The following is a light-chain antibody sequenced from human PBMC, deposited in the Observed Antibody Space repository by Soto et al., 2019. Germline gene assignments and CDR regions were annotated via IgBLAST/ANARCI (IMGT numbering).Light chain of an antibody. CDR2: DAS. J-gene: IGKJ3*01. Sequence: DIQMTQSPSSLSASVGDTVTITCQASQDITNHLNWYQQKPGKAPNLLIYDASHLETGVPSRFSGRGSGTYFTLSISSLQPEDIATYYCQKYHDVPQFGPGTKVDF. CDR1: QDITNH. V-gene: IGKV1-33*01. CDR3: QKYHDVPQ.